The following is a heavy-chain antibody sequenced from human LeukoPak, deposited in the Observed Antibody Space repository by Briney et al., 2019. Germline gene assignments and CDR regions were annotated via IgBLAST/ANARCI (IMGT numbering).Heavy chain of an antibody. J-gene: IGHJ5*02. CDR1: GVSFSGYY. D-gene: IGHD2-2*02. CDR2: INHSGST. CDR3: ARGRGYCSSTSCYTTPRNWFDP. Sequence: PSETLSLTCAVYGVSFSGYYWSWIRQPPGKGLEWIGEINHSGSTNYNPSLKSRITISVDTSKNQFSLKLSSVTAADTAVYYCARGRGYCSSTSCYTTPRNWFDPWGQGTLVTVSS. V-gene: IGHV4-34*01.